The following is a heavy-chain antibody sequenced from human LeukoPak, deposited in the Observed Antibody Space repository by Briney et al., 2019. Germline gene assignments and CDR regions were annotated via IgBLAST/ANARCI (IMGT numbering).Heavy chain of an antibody. D-gene: IGHD3-22*01. CDR2: IYYSGST. V-gene: IGHV4-39*01. Sequence: SETLSLTCTVSGGSISSSSNYWGWIRQPPGTGLEWIGSIYYSGSTYYNPSLKSRVTISVDTSKNQFSLKLSSVTAADTAVYYCARFVVDYYYYGMDVWGQGTTVTVSS. CDR1: GGSISSSSNY. CDR3: ARFVVDYYYYGMDV. J-gene: IGHJ6*02.